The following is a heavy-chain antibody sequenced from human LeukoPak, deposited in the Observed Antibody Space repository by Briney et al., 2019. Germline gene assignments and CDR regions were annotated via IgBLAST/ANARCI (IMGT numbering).Heavy chain of an antibody. J-gene: IGHJ6*03. CDR3: ARDDSSSWFYYYIDV. CDR1: GGSISSGSYY. D-gene: IGHD6-13*01. Sequence: PSQTLSLTCTVSGGSISSGSYYWNWIRQPGGKGLEWIGRIYTSGSTNYNPSLKSRVTISVDTSKNQFSLRLSSVTAADTAVYYCARDDSSSWFYYYIDVWGKGTTVTVSS. V-gene: IGHV4-61*02. CDR2: IYTSGST.